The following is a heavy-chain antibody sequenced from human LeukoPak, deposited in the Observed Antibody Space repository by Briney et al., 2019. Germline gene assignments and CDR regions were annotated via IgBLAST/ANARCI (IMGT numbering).Heavy chain of an antibody. D-gene: IGHD3-22*01. CDR1: GYTFTGYD. J-gene: IGHJ5*02. CDR2: MNPNSGNT. CDR3: AGGRGMIVSGWFDP. V-gene: IGHV1-8*01. Sequence: ASVKVSCKASGYTFTGYDINWVRQATGQGLERMGWMNPNSGNTGYAQKFQGRVTMTRNTSISTAYMELSSLRSEDTAVYYCAGGRGMIVSGWFDPWGQGTLVTVSS.